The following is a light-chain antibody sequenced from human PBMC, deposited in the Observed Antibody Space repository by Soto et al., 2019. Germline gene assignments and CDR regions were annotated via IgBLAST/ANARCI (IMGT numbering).Light chain of an antibody. CDR2: GAS. V-gene: IGKV3-20*01. Sequence: EIVLTQSPGTLSLSPGERATLSCRTSQSVASSYLAWYQQKPGQAPRLLIYGASSRATGIPDRFSGSASGTDFPLTISRLEPEDFAVYYCQQFGSSRTFGQGTKVEIK. CDR3: QQFGSSRT. J-gene: IGKJ1*01. CDR1: QSVASSY.